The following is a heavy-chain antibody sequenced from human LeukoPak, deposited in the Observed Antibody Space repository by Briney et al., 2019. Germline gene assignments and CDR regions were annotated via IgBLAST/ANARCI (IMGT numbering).Heavy chain of an antibody. CDR1: GFTFSSYA. V-gene: IGHV3-23*01. Sequence: PGGSLRLSCAASGFTFSSYAMSWVRQAAGKGLEWVSAISGSGGGTYYADSVKGRFTISRDNSKNTLYLQMNSLRAEDTAVYYCAKDVRYGSGSPPAIFDYWGQGTLVTVSS. J-gene: IGHJ4*02. CDR3: AKDVRYGSGSPPAIFDY. CDR2: ISGSGGGT. D-gene: IGHD3-10*01.